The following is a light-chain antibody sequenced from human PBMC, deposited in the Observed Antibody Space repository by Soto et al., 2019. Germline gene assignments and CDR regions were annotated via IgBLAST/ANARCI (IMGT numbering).Light chain of an antibody. CDR1: QSVSTY. J-gene: IGKJ1*01. CDR2: AAS. CDR3: QQSYIDPWT. Sequence: DIQMTQSPSSLSASVGDRVTISCRASQSVSTYLNWYQQKPGKAPNLLIYAASTLQSGVPSRFSGSGSGTDFTLTISRLQPEDFATYYCQQSYIDPWTFGRGTTVEIK. V-gene: IGKV1-39*01.